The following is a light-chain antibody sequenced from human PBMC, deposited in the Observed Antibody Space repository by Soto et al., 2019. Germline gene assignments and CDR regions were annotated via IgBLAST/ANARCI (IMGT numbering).Light chain of an antibody. V-gene: IGKV3-20*01. CDR2: GAS. CDR1: QSFGSTY. J-gene: IGKJ1*01. CDR3: PPYGRSPTT. Sequence: ECVWSQFPVTQSLSPGERAALSCRASQSFGSTYLAWYQHKRGQAPGFPIYGASRRATGIPDRFSGRGSGTDFTLPISRPEPEDFAVYYCPPYGRSPTTFGQGTHVEI.